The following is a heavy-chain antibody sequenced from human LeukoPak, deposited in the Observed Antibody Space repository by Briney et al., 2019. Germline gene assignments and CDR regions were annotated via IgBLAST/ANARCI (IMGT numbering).Heavy chain of an antibody. J-gene: IGHJ4*02. CDR2: INPNSGGT. D-gene: IGHD2-2*01. V-gene: IGHV1-2*02. CDR1: GYTFTGYY. Sequence: ASVKVSCKASGYTFTGYYIHWVRQAPGQGLEWMGWINPNSGGTNYAQKFQGRVTMTRDTSISTAYMELSRPRSDDTAVFYSARGLIGTTSWDFDYWGQGTLATVSS. CDR3: ARGLIGTTSWDFDY.